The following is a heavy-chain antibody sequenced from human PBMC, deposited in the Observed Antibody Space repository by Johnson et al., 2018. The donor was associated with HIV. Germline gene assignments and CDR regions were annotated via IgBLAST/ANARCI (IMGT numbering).Heavy chain of an antibody. Sequence: QMQLVESGGGVVQPGRSLRLSCAASGFTFSSYGMHWVRQAPGKGLEWVAGMWYDGTKKNYADSVTGRFTISRDNSKNTLHLQMNSLRAEDTAVYYCAKCIWGSSLIDAFDIWGQGTMVTVSS. CDR1: GFTFSSYG. V-gene: IGHV3-33*06. CDR2: MWYDGTKK. D-gene: IGHD6-13*01. J-gene: IGHJ3*02. CDR3: AKCIWGSSLIDAFDI.